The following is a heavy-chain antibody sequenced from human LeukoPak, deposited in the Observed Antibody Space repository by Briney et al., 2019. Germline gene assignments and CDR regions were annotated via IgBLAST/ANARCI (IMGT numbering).Heavy chain of an antibody. J-gene: IGHJ4*02. CDR2: ISSSGSTI. V-gene: IGHV3-11*01. Sequence: GGSLRLSCAASGFTFSDYYMSWIRQAPGKGLEWVSYISSSGSTIYYADSVKGRFTISRDNAKNSLYLQMNSLRAEDTAVYYCARASGDCSSTSCYKDYWGQGTLVTVSS. CDR1: GFTFSDYY. D-gene: IGHD2-2*02. CDR3: ARASGDCSSTSCYKDY.